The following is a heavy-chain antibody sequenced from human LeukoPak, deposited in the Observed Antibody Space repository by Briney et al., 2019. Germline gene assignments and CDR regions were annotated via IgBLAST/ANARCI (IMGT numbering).Heavy chain of an antibody. D-gene: IGHD3-3*01. CDR3: ARTRITIFGVVSRWVYNWFDP. CDR2: INHSGST. V-gene: IGHV4-34*01. CDR1: GGSFSGYY. Sequence: SETLSLTCAVYGGSFSGYYWSWIRQPPGKGLEWIGEINHSGSTNYNPSLKSRVTISVDTSKNQFSLKLSSVTAADTAVYYCARTRITIFGVVSRWVYNWFDPWGQGTLVTVSS. J-gene: IGHJ5*02.